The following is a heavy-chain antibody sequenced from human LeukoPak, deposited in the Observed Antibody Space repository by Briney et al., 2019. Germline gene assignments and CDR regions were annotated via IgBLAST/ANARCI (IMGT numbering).Heavy chain of an antibody. V-gene: IGHV4-39*01. D-gene: IGHD1-26*01. CDR1: GASISGGTYY. Sequence: SETLCLTCGVSGASISGGTYYWGWIRQPPGMGLEWIGSIYYTGSTYDNPSLKSRVTISVDTPKNQFSLKLSSVTAADTAVYYCARRGGSGRAFDYWGQGTLVTVSS. CDR2: IYYTGST. J-gene: IGHJ4*02. CDR3: ARRGGSGRAFDY.